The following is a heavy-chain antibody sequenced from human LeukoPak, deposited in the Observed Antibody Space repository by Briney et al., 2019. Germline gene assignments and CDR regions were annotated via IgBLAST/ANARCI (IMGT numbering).Heavy chain of an antibody. J-gene: IGHJ4*02. V-gene: IGHV4-39*01. Sequence: SETLSLTCTVSGGSISSSSSYWGWIRQPPGKGLEWIGSIYYSVNTYYNPSLKSRVTISVDTSKNQFSLTLTSVTATDTAVYYRAKHTAGILGQLDYWGQGALVTVSS. CDR3: AKHTAGILGQLDY. CDR2: IYYSVNT. D-gene: IGHD3/OR15-3a*01. CDR1: GGSISSSSSY.